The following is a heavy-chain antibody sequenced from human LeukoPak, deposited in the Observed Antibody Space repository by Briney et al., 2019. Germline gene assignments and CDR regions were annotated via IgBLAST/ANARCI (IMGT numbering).Heavy chain of an antibody. Sequence: PGGSLRLSCVASGFTFSSYWVHWVRQAPGKRLLWVSLMNWDGSGTTYADSAKGRLAISRDNAKNTLYLQMNSLTSDDTAVYYCAREDPRTGYWFFDLWGRGTLVTVSS. CDR3: AREDPRTGYWFFDL. J-gene: IGHJ2*01. CDR2: MNWDGSGT. V-gene: IGHV3-74*01. CDR1: GFTFSSYW.